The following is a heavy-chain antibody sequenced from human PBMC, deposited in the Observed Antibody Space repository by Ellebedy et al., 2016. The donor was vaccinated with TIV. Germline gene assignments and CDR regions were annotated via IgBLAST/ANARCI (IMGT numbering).Heavy chain of an antibody. CDR1: RYTLTELS. CDR3: ATPTVVVVPAAHTSWYFDL. V-gene: IGHV1-24*01. J-gene: IGHJ2*01. Sequence: ASVKVSXKVSRYTLTELSMHWVRQAPGKGLEWMGGFDPEDGETIYAQKFQGRVTMTEDTSTDTAYMELSSLRSEDTAVYYCATPTVVVVPAAHTSWYFDLWGRGTLVTVSS. D-gene: IGHD2-2*01. CDR2: FDPEDGET.